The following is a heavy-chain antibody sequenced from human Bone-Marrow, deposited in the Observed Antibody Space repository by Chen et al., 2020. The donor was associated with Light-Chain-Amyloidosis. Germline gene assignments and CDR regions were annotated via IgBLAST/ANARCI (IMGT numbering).Heavy chain of an antibody. CDR2: IYASDTQD. V-gene: IGHV5-51*03. D-gene: IGHD3-22*01. Sequence: EVQLVQSGAEVKKSGDSQKISCKAYGYTFTRDRVAWFRQMPGKGLEWMGIIYASDTQDRYSPSVQGQVSMSVEKSSTTAFLQGGSLKASDRAMYFCARTSGDYYDGAGSPFDPWGQGSLVTVSS. J-gene: IGHJ5*02. CDR1: GYTFTRDR. CDR3: ARTSGDYYDGAGSPFDP.